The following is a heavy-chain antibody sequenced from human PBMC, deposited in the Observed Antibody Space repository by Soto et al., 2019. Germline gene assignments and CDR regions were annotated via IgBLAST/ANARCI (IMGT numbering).Heavy chain of an antibody. CDR2: ISSSSSTI. J-gene: IGHJ4*02. CDR3: VRVDEQLGTTFFDH. V-gene: IGHV3-48*01. D-gene: IGHD1-1*01. CDR1: GFTFSSYS. Sequence: GGSLRLSCAASGFTFSSYSMNWVRQAPGKGLEWVSYISSSSSTIYYADSVKGRFTISRDNAKNSLYLQMNSLRAEDTAVYYCVRVDEQLGTTFFDHWGQGILVTVSS.